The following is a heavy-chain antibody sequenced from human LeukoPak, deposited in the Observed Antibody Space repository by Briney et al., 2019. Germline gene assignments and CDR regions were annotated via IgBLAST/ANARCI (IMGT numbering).Heavy chain of an antibody. Sequence: SETLSLTCAVHGGSFSGYYWSWIRQPPGKGLEWIGEINHSGSTNYNPSLKSRVTISVDTSKNQFSLKLSSVTAADTAVYYCARDYDFWSGYYTFDYWGQGTLVTVSS. CDR1: GGSFSGYY. D-gene: IGHD3-3*01. V-gene: IGHV4-34*01. J-gene: IGHJ4*02. CDR2: INHSGST. CDR3: ARDYDFWSGYYTFDY.